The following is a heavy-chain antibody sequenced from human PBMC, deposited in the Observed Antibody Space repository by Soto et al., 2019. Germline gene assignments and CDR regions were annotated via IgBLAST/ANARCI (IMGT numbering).Heavy chain of an antibody. V-gene: IGHV5-51*03. Sequence: EVQLVQSGAEVRKPGESLMISCKTSGYRFTDHWIAWVRQMPGKGLEWMDIIYPGDSKTTYNPSFEGQVTISADESITTAYLHWTTLRGSDSATYYCARSKYPPDDFDVWGQGTIITVSS. CDR2: IYPGDSKT. J-gene: IGHJ3*01. CDR3: ARSKYPPDDFDV. CDR1: GYRFTDHW.